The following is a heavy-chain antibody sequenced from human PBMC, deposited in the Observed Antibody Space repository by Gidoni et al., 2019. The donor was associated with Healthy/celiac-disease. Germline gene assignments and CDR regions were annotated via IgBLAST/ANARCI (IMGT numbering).Heavy chain of an antibody. CDR3: ARELPFHSGLKKGRGERGYWFDP. J-gene: IGHJ5*02. CDR2: INPNSGGT. D-gene: IGHD5-12*01. V-gene: IGHV1-2*06. CDR1: GYTFTGYY. Sequence: QVQLVQSGAEVKKPGASVKVSCKASGYTFTGYYMHWVRQAHGQGREWMGRINPNSGGTSYAQKFQGRVNMTRDTSSSTAYIELSRLRSDDTAVYYCARELPFHSGLKKGRGERGYWFDPWGQGTLVTVSS.